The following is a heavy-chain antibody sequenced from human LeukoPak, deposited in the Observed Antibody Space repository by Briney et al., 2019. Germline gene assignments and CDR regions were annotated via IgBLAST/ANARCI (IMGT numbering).Heavy chain of an antibody. J-gene: IGHJ6*03. D-gene: IGHD3-3*01. CDR2: ISSSSSYI. CDR3: ARDQEERITIFGVAITHYYMDV. Sequence: PGGSLRLSCAASGFTFSSYSMNWVRQAPGKGLEWVSSISSSSSYIYYADSLKGRFTISRDNAKNSLYLQMNSLRAEDTAVYYCARDQEERITIFGVAITHYYMDVWGKGTTVTVSS. CDR1: GFTFSSYS. V-gene: IGHV3-21*01.